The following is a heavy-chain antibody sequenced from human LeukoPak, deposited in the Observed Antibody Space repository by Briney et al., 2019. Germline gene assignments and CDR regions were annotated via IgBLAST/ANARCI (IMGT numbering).Heavy chain of an antibody. CDR1: GFTFSNAW. D-gene: IGHD2-2*01. CDR3: TTGYCSRTSCYYFDY. CDR2: IKSKTDGGTT. J-gene: IGHJ4*02. V-gene: IGHV3-15*01. Sequence: GGSLRLSCAASGFTFSNAWMSWVRQAPGKGLGGVGRIKSKTDGGTTDYAAPVKGRFTISRDDSKNTLYLQMNSLKTENTAVYYCTTGYCSRTSCYYFDYWGQGTLVTVSS.